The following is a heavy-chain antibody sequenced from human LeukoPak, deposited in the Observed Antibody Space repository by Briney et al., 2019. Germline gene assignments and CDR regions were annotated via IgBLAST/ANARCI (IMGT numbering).Heavy chain of an antibody. CDR3: ASSLEADPYCSSTSCYGSYYYYGMDV. CDR1: GGTFSSYA. V-gene: IGHV1-69*01. D-gene: IGHD2-2*01. J-gene: IGHJ6*02. CDR2: IIPIFGTA. Sequence: SVKVSCKASGGTFSSYAISWVRQAPGQGLEWMGGIIPIFGTANYAQKFQGRVTITADESTSTAYMELSSLRSEDTAVYYCASSLEADPYCSSTSCYGSYYYYGMDVWGQGTTVTVSS.